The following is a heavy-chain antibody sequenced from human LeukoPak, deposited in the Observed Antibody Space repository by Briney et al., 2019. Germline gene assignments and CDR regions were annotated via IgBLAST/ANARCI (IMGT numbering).Heavy chain of an antibody. CDR1: GYTFTSYG. CDR3: ARGPRSSSWDEDPHH. CDR2: ISAYNGNT. D-gene: IGHD6-13*01. Sequence: ASVKVSCKASGYTFTSYGISWVRQAPGQGLEWMGWISAYNGNTNYAQKLQGRVAMTTDTSTSTAYMELRSLRSDDTAVYTCARGPRSSSWDEDPHHWGQGTLVTVSS. V-gene: IGHV1-18*01. J-gene: IGHJ5*02.